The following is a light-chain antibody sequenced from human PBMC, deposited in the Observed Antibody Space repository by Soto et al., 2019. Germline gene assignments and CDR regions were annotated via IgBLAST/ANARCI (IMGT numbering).Light chain of an antibody. J-gene: IGKJ1*01. Sequence: DIKMTQSPSTLSASVGAGVTITCRASQSISSWLAWYQQKPGKAPKLLIYDASSLESGVPSRFSGSGSRTEFTLTISSLQPDDFATYYCQQYKIYSQTLGQGTKVDIK. V-gene: IGKV1-5*01. CDR2: DAS. CDR3: QQYKIYSQT. CDR1: QSISSW.